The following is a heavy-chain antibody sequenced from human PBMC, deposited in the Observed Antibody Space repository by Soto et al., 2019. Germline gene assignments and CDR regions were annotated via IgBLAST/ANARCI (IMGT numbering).Heavy chain of an antibody. CDR3: AREPYGDSQYFDY. V-gene: IGHV3-30*04. D-gene: IGHD2-21*02. CDR1: GFTFHSLS. J-gene: IGHJ4*02. CDR2: VSFDGKVT. Sequence: GGSLRLSCPRSGFTFHSLSLHWVRQGPDKGVEWVAVVSFDGKVTYYADSVKGRFTVSRDNSKNTIYLQANSLRAEDTAVYYCAREPYGDSQYFDYWGQGT.